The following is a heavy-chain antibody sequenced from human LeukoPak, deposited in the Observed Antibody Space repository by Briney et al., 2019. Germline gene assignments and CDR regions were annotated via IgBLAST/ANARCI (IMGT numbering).Heavy chain of an antibody. D-gene: IGHD5-24*01. J-gene: IGHJ4*02. CDR1: GFTFSNAW. Sequence: GGSLRLSCAASGFTFSNAWMSWVRQAPAKGLEWVGRIKGKTDGGTTDYTAPVEGRFTISKDDSKNTLYLQMNSLKTEDTAVYFCTTVRGNYPSYYFGYWGLGTLVTVSS. CDR2: IKGKTDGGTT. CDR3: TTVRGNYPSYYFGY. V-gene: IGHV3-15*01.